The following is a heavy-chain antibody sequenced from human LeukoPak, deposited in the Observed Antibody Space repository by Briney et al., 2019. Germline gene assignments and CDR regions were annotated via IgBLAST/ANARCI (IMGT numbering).Heavy chain of an antibody. CDR3: ARTFQQVRYWFDP. CDR1: RYTFTSYY. CDR2: INPSGGST. V-gene: IGHV1-46*01. Sequence: ASVKVSCKASRYTFTSYYMHWVRQAPGQGLEWMGIINPSGGSTSYAQKFQGRVTMTRDTSTSTVYMELSSLRSEDTAVYYCARTFQQVRYWFDPWGQGTLVTVSS. J-gene: IGHJ5*02. D-gene: IGHD6-13*01.